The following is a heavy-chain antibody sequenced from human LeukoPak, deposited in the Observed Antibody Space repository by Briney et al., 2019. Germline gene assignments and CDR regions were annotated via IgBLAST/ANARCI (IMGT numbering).Heavy chain of an antibody. CDR1: GFTFSSYA. CDR2: ISYDGSNN. D-gene: IGHD6-19*01. V-gene: IGHV3-30-3*01. CDR3: ARDKVCGSSGWYYFDY. J-gene: IGHJ4*02. Sequence: GRSLRLSCAASGFTFSSYAMHWVRQAPGKGLEWVAVISYDGSNNYYADSVKGRFTISRDNSKNTLYLQMNSVRAEDTTVYYCARDKVCGSSGWYYFDYWGQGTLVTVSS.